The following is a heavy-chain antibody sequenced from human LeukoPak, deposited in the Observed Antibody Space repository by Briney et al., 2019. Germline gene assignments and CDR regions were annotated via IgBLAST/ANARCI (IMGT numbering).Heavy chain of an antibody. D-gene: IGHD2-15*01. CDR2: ISENGGLS. CDR1: EITFNNYC. Sequence: GGSLRLSCAASEITFNNYCIMWVRQAPGKGLEWVSAISENGGLSYYADSVRDRFTISRDNSRNTLYLQMNNLRVEDTAVYYCANYSCIGGTCYRYFDLWGQGTLATVSS. J-gene: IGHJ4*02. CDR3: ANYSCIGGTCYRYFDL. V-gene: IGHV3-23*01.